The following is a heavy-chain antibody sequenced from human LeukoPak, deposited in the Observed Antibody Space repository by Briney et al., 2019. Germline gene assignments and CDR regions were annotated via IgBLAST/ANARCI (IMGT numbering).Heavy chain of an antibody. D-gene: IGHD6-25*01. CDR3: ARIAAAGNWFDP. V-gene: IGHV4-39*07. CDR2: IYYSGST. Sequence: PSETLSLTCTVSGGSISSSSYYWGWIRQPPGKGLEWIGSIYYSGSTYYNPSLKSRVTISVDKSKNQFSLKLSSVTAADTAVYYCARIAAAGNWFDPWGQGTLVTVSS. J-gene: IGHJ5*02. CDR1: GGSISSSSYY.